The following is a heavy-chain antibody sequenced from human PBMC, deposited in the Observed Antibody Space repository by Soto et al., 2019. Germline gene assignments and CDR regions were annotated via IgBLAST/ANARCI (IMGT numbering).Heavy chain of an antibody. CDR3: HLYCSGGSCYSPYYYGMDV. V-gene: IGHV1-69*02. Sequence: SVKLSCKASGCTFSSYTISWVRQAPGQGLEWMGRIIPILGIANYAQKFQGRVTITADKSTSTAYMELSSLRSEDTAVYYCHLYCSGGSCYSPYYYGMDVWGQGTTVTVSS. D-gene: IGHD2-15*01. CDR2: IIPILGIA. CDR1: GCTFSSYT. J-gene: IGHJ6*02.